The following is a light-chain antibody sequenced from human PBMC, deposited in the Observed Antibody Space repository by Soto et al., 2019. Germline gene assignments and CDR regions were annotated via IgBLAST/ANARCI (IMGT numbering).Light chain of an antibody. V-gene: IGKV3-20*01. CDR1: QSVDSTF. Sequence: EIVLTQSPGSLSLSPGQRATLSCRASQSVDSTFFAWYQKKPGQAPRLLIYGAYKRDTGVPDRFSGSGSGTDFTLTISRLEPEDLAVYYCQQYMSSVTFGQGTKVEI. CDR3: QQYMSSVT. J-gene: IGKJ1*01. CDR2: GAY.